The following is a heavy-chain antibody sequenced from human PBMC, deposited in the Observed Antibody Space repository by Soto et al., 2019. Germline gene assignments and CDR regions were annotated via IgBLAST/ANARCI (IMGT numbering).Heavy chain of an antibody. D-gene: IGHD2-2*01. Sequence: SGPTLVNATQTLTLTCTFSGFSLSSNGEAVGWIRQPPGKALEWLALIYWTDDKPYSPSLKSRLTLTKDTSNNQVVLTMTNMDPVDTATYYCAHKRCGTTSCYRGWFDPWGQGTLVTVSS. CDR2: IYWTDDK. CDR3: AHKRCGTTSCYRGWFDP. V-gene: IGHV2-5*01. CDR1: GFSLSSNGEA. J-gene: IGHJ5*02.